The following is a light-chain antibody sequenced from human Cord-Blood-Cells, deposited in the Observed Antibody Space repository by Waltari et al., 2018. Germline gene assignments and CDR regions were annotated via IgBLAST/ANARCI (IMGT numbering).Light chain of an antibody. V-gene: IGKV1-9*01. CDR1: QGISSY. CDR2: AAS. Sequence: IQLTQSPSSLSASVGARVTITCRASQGISSYLAWYQQKPGKAPKLLIYAASTLQSAVPSRFSGSGSGTYFTLTISSLQPEDFATYYCQQLNSYPLTFGGGTKVEIK. CDR3: QQLNSYPLT. J-gene: IGKJ4*01.